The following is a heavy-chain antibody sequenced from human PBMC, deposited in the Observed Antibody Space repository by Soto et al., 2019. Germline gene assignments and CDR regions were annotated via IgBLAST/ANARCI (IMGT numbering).Heavy chain of an antibody. CDR3: VRTSLGVAAAPRGNY. D-gene: IGHD2-15*01. CDR2: INSDGSST. Sequence: GGSLRLSCAASGFTFSSYWMHWVRQAPGKGLVWVSRINSDGSSTSYADSVKGRFTISRDNAKNTLYLQMTSLRAEDTAVYYWVRTSLGVAAAPRGNYWGRETLVTVP. CDR1: GFTFSSYW. J-gene: IGHJ4*02. V-gene: IGHV3-74*01.